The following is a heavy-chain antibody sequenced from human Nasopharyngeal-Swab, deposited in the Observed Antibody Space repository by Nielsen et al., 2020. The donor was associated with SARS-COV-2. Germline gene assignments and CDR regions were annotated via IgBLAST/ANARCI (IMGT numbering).Heavy chain of an antibody. CDR3: ARDPGRWVRGVYY. CDR2: ISSSSSYI. V-gene: IGHV3-21*01. CDR1: GFTFSSYS. D-gene: IGHD3-10*01. Sequence: LTCAASGFTFSSYSMNWARQAPGKGLEWVSSISSSSSYIYYADSVKGRFTISRDNAKNSLYLQMNSLRAEDTAVYYCARDPGRWVRGVYYWGQGTLVTVSS. J-gene: IGHJ4*02.